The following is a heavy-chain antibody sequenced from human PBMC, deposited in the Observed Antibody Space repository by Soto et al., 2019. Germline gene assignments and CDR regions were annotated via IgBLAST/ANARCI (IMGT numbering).Heavy chain of an antibody. D-gene: IGHD6-19*01. CDR1: GGSISSSSYY. V-gene: IGHV4-39*01. CDR2: IYYSGST. J-gene: IGHJ6*02. CDR3: ARHKPNSSGWYYYGMDV. Sequence: SETLSLTCTVSGGSISSSSYYWVWIRQPPGKGLEWIGSIYYSGSTYYNPSLRSRVIISVDTSKNQFSLKLNSVTAADTAVYYCARHKPNSSGWYYYGMDVWGQGTTVTVSS.